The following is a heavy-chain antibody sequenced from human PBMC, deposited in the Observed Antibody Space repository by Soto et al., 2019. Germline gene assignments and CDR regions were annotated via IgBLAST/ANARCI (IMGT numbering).Heavy chain of an antibody. CDR3: ARGGPYGMDV. J-gene: IGHJ6*02. CDR2: IIPIFGTA. V-gene: IGHV1-69*06. Sequence: GASVKVSCKASGGTFSSYAISWVRQAPGQGLEWMGGIIPIFGTANYAQKFQGRVTITADKSTSTAYMELNSLRAGDTAVYYCARGGPYGMDVWGQGTTVTVSS. CDR1: GGTFSSYA.